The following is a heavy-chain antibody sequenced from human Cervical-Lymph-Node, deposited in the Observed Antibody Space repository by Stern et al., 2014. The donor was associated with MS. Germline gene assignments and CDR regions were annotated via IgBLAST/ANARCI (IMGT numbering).Heavy chain of an antibody. J-gene: IGHJ4*02. CDR2: IYWDDDK. D-gene: IGHD4-17*01. CDR1: GFSLSTSGVG. CDR3: AHRNIMTAVTIFDY. V-gene: IGHV2-5*02. Sequence: QVTLRESGPTLLKPTQTLTLTCNCSGFSLSTSGVGVGWIRQPPGKALEWLALIYWDDDKRYTPSLKSRLTITKDTSKNRVVLTMTNVDPVDTATYYCAHRNIMTAVTIFDYWGQGILVTVSS.